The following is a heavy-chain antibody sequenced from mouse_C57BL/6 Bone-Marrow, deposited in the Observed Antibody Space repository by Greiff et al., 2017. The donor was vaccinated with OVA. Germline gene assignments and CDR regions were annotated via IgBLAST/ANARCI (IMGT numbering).Heavy chain of an antibody. Sequence: VQLQQSGAELVRPGASVKLSCTASGFTIKDDYMYWVKQRPEQGLEWIGWIVPENGDTEYASKFQGKVTITADTSSNTAYLQLSSLTSEDTAIYYYSLYYGSGPFYWYFDVWGTGTTVTVSS. J-gene: IGHJ1*03. V-gene: IGHV14-4*01. CDR1: GFTIKDDY. CDR2: IVPENGDT. D-gene: IGHD1-1*01. CDR3: SLYYGSGPFYWYFDV.